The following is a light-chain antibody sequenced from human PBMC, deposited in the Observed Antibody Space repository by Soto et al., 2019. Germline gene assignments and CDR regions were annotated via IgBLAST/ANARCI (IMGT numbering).Light chain of an antibody. CDR1: SSNLGAGYD. CDR2: ANS. CDR3: QSYDSSLIVSKV. V-gene: IGLV1-40*01. J-gene: IGLJ1*01. Sequence: QSVLTQPPSVSGAPGQRVTISCSGSSSNLGAGYDVQWYQQFPGTAPKPLIYANSARPSGVPDRFSGSKSGTSASLAITGLQAEDEADYYCQSYDSSLIVSKVFGTGTKVTVL.